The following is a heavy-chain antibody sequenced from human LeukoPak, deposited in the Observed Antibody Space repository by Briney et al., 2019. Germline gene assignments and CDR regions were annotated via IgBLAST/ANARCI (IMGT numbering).Heavy chain of an antibody. CDR3: ARPLYDFWSGYYAFDI. CDR2: ISSSSYI. CDR1: GFTFSSYS. D-gene: IGHD3-3*01. Sequence: GGSLRLSCAASGFTFSSYSMNWVRQAPGKGLEWVSSISSSSYIYYADSVKGRFTISRDNAKNSLYLQMNSLRAEDTAVYYCARPLYDFWSGYYAFDIWGQWTMVTVSS. V-gene: IGHV3-21*01. J-gene: IGHJ3*02.